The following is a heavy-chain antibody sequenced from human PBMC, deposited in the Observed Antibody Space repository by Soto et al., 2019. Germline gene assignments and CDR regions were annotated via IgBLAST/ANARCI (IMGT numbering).Heavy chain of an antibody. Sequence: QITLKESGPTLVKPTQTLTLTCTFSGVSLSTSGLGVGWIRQSPGKALQWLALIYWNGDKRYNPSLKTRLTITKDTSKNQVVLTLTNMDPVDTATYYCAHRPSGWFLFDYWGQGTLVTVSS. V-gene: IGHV2-5*01. CDR2: IYWNGDK. CDR1: GVSLSTSGLG. D-gene: IGHD6-19*01. J-gene: IGHJ4*02. CDR3: AHRPSGWFLFDY.